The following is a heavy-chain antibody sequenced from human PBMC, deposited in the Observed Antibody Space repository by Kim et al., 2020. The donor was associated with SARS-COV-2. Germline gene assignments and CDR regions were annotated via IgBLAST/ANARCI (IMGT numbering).Heavy chain of an antibody. CDR1: GFTVSSNY. CDR2: IYSGGST. V-gene: IGHV3-53*01. D-gene: IGHD3-22*01. CDR3: ARYYYDSSGYYRNFDY. J-gene: IGHJ4*02. Sequence: GGSLRLSCAASGFTVSSNYMSWVRQAPGKGLEWVSVIYSGGSTYYADSVKGRFTISRDNSKNTLYLQMNSLRAEDTAVYYCARYYYDSSGYYRNFDYWGQGTLVTVSS.